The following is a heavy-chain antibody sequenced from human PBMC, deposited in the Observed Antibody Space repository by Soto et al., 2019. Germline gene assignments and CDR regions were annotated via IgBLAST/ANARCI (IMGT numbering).Heavy chain of an antibody. Sequence: GGSLRLSCAASGFTFSSYSMHWVRQAPGKGLEWVAVISYDGSNKYYADSVKGRFTISRDNSKNTLYLQMDSLRAEDTAVYYCAKDFNGMKDYWGQGTLVTVSS. D-gene: IGHD2-8*01. V-gene: IGHV3-30*18. CDR2: ISYDGSNK. CDR3: AKDFNGMKDY. J-gene: IGHJ4*02. CDR1: GFTFSSYS.